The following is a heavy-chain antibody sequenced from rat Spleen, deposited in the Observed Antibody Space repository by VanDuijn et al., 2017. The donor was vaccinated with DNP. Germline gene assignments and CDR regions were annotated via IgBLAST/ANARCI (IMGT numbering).Heavy chain of an antibody. Sequence: EVQLQESGPGLVKPSQSLSLTCSVTGYSITSHYWGWIRQFPENKMEYVGHISYSGSTSYHPSLKSRISITRDTSKNQFFLQLSSVTTEETATYFCARWNIGTTTLDYWGQGVMVTVSS. J-gene: IGHJ2*01. V-gene: IGHV3-1*01. CDR2: ISYSGST. D-gene: IGHD1-5*01. CDR3: ARWNIGTTTLDY. CDR1: GYSITSHY.